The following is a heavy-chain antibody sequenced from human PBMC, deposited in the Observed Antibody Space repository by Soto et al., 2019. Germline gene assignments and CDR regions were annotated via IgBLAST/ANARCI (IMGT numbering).Heavy chain of an antibody. CDR1: GGSIRRGGSY. CDR2: IYYSGST. J-gene: IGHJ4*02. CDR3: ARIPLD. V-gene: IGHV4-31*03. Sequence: SETLSLPRTFSGGSIRRGGSYWNWIRQHPGKGLEWIGYIYYSGSTYYNPSLKSRVSISVDTSKNQFSLKLSSVTAADTAVYYCARIPLDWGQGTLVTVSS.